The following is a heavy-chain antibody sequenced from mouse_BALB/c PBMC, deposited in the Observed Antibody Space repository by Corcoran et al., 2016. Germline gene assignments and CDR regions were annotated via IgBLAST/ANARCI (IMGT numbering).Heavy chain of an antibody. V-gene: IGHV9-3-1*01. CDR3: AREPFAMDY. J-gene: IGHJ4*01. Sequence: QIQLVQSGPELKKPGETVKISCKASGYTFTNYGMNWVKQAPGKDLKWMGWINTYTGEPTYTDDFKGRFAFSLETSASTAYLQINNLKNEDTATYFCAREPFAMDYWGQGTSVTVSS. CDR2: INTYTGEP. CDR1: GYTFTNYG.